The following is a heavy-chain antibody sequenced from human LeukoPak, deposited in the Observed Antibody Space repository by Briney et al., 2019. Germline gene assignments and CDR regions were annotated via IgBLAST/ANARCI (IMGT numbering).Heavy chain of an antibody. D-gene: IGHD6-19*01. V-gene: IGHV1-24*01. J-gene: IGHJ5*02. Sequence: ASVKVSCKVSGYTLTELSMHWVRQAPGKGLEWMGGFDPEDGETIYAQKFQGRVTMTEDTSTDTAYMELSSLRSEDTAVYYCARGRKVWLPGGDWFDPWGQGTLVTVSS. CDR3: ARGRKVWLPGGDWFDP. CDR2: FDPEDGET. CDR1: GYTLTELS.